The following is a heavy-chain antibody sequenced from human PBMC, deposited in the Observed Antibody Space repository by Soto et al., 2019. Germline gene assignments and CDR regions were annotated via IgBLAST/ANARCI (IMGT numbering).Heavy chain of an antibody. J-gene: IGHJ5*02. CDR3: ARGIVGATSA. Sequence: QVQLQESGPGLVKPSGTLSLTCAVSGGSISSSNWWSWVRQPPGKGLEWIGEIYYSGSTTNYNPSLKSRVTISVDGSKNEVSLNLSSVTAADTAVYYCARGIVGATSAWGQGTLVTVSS. V-gene: IGHV4-4*02. CDR2: IYYSGSTT. CDR1: GGSISSSNW. D-gene: IGHD1-26*01.